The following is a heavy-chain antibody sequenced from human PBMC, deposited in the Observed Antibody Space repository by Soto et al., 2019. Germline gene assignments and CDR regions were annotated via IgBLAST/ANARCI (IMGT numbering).Heavy chain of an antibody. J-gene: IGHJ4*02. Sequence: QVQLQESGPGLVKPSETLSLTCTVSGGSVSSGSYYWSWIRQPPGKGLEWIGYIYYSGSTNYNPSLKSRVTISVDTSKNQCSLKLSSVTAADTAVYYCARDSRNYYDSSGYYIDYWGQGTLVTVSS. V-gene: IGHV4-61*01. D-gene: IGHD3-22*01. CDR2: IYYSGST. CDR3: ARDSRNYYDSSGYYIDY. CDR1: GGSVSSGSYY.